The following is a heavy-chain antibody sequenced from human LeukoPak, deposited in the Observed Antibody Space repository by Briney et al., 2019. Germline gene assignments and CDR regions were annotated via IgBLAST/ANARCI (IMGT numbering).Heavy chain of an antibody. Sequence: GGSLRPSCAASGFTFDDYAMHWVRQAPGKGLEWVSGISWNSGSIGYADSVKGRFTISRDNAKNSLYLQMNSLRAEDTALYYCAKDMWGSGSYSYYFDYWGQGTLVTVSS. D-gene: IGHD3-10*01. CDR1: GFTFDDYA. V-gene: IGHV3-9*01. CDR3: AKDMWGSGSYSYYFDY. CDR2: ISWNSGSI. J-gene: IGHJ4*02.